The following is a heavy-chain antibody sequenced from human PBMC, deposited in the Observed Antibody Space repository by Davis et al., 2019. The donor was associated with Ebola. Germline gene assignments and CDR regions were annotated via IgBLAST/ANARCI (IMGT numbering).Heavy chain of an antibody. CDR1: GYTFTSYG. CDR2: ISAYNGNT. J-gene: IGHJ6*02. D-gene: IGHD4-17*01. Sequence: AASVKVSCKASGYTFTSYGISGVRQAPGQGREWLGWISAYNGNTNYAQKLQVRVTMTTATSTRTASMELRSLGSDDTAVYYCARGGLRDYYVRAVWGQGTTVTVSS. V-gene: IGHV1-18*01. CDR3: ARGGLRDYYVRAV.